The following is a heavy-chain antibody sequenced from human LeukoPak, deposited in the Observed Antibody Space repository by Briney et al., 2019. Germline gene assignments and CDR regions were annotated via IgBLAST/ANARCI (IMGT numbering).Heavy chain of an antibody. J-gene: IGHJ4*02. D-gene: IGHD3-10*01. CDR3: AREANSYDSGTYAWFDY. CDR2: INHSGDT. Sequence: SETLSLTCAVHGGSFRAYFWSWIRQSPGKGLEWIGEINHSGDTNYNPSLKNRVTISSDTSKDRFSLKLSSVTAADTAIYYCAREANSYDSGTYAWFDYWGQGTLVTVSS. V-gene: IGHV4-34*01. CDR1: GGSFRAYF.